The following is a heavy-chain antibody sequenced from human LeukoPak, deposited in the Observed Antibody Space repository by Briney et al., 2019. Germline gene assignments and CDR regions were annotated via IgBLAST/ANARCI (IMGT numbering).Heavy chain of an antibody. D-gene: IGHD6-19*01. CDR1: GFTFSSYA. CDR3: ARVRYSSGWYFDY. J-gene: IGHJ4*02. V-gene: IGHV3-30-3*01. Sequence: PGRSLRLSCAASGFTFSSYAMHWVRQAPGKGLEGVAVISYDGSNKYYADSVKGRFTISRDNSKNTLYLQMNSLRAEDTAVYYCARVRYSSGWYFDYWGQGTLVTVSS. CDR2: ISYDGSNK.